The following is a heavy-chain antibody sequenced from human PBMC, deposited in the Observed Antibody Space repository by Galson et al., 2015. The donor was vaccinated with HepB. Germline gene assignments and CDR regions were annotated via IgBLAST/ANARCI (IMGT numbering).Heavy chain of an antibody. CDR3: AKGAVTMIVVVVYDAFDI. Sequence: SLRLSCAASGFTFSSYAMSWVRQAPGKGLEWVSAISGSGGSTYYADSVKGRFTISRDNSKNTLYLQMNSLRAEDTAVYYCAKGAVTMIVVVVYDAFDIWGQGTMVTVSS. V-gene: IGHV3-23*01. D-gene: IGHD3-22*01. CDR1: GFTFSSYA. J-gene: IGHJ3*02. CDR2: ISGSGGST.